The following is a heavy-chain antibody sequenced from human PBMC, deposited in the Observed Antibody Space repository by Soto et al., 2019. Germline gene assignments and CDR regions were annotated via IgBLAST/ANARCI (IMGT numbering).Heavy chain of an antibody. CDR2: ISAYNGDT. CDR3: ARAGDPPYYGMDV. V-gene: IGHV1-18*01. D-gene: IGHD7-27*01. Sequence: QVQLVQSAAEVKKPGASVEVSCKASGYTFTGYGISWVRQAPGQGLEWMGWISAYNGDTKYAQNLQDRVTMTTDTVTTTAYMELRSLRSDDTAVYYCARAGDPPYYGMDVWGQGTTVTVSS. J-gene: IGHJ6*02. CDR1: GYTFTGYG.